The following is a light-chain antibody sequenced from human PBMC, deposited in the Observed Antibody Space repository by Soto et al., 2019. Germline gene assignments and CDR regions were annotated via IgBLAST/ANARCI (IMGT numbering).Light chain of an antibody. J-gene: IGKJ3*01. Sequence: DIQMTQSPSSLSASVGDRVTITCRASQGIRDYLAWYQQKSGKAPNLLIYGASSLQSVVPSRFSGSGSGTDFTLSISRLQPEDGATYYRQKYDSAPFTFGPGTRVDI. CDR2: GAS. CDR3: QKYDSAPFT. V-gene: IGKV1-27*01. CDR1: QGIRDY.